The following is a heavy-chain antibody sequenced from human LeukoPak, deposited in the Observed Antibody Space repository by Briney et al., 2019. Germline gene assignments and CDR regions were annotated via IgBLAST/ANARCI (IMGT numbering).Heavy chain of an antibody. CDR1: GYTFTGYY. CDR3: ARASRYSSSYGSGRVPFDY. Sequence: ASVKVSCKASGYTFTGYYMHWVRQAPGQGLEWMGWINPNSGGTNYAQKFQGRVTMTRDTSISTACMELSRLRSDDTAVYYCARASRYSSSYGSGRVPFDYWGQGTLVTVSS. J-gene: IGHJ4*02. CDR2: INPNSGGT. D-gene: IGHD6-6*01. V-gene: IGHV1-2*02.